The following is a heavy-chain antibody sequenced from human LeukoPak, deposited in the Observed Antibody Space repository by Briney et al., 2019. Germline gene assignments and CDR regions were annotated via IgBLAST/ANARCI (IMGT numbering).Heavy chain of an antibody. Sequence: SETLSHTCTVSGGSISSSSYYWGWIRQPPGKGLEWIGSIYYSGSTYYNPSLKSRVTISVDTSKNQFSLKLSSVTAADTAVYYCASVSYSSVWGQGTLVTVSS. CDR3: ASVSYSSV. V-gene: IGHV4-39*01. J-gene: IGHJ4*02. CDR2: IYYSGST. D-gene: IGHD6-25*01. CDR1: GGSISSSSYY.